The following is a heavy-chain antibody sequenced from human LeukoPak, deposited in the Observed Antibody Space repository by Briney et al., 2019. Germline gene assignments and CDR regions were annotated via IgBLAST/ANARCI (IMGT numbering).Heavy chain of an antibody. Sequence: GGTLRLSCGVSGVTFSSRDWMSWGRQAPGEGLEWVADIKQDGGGNNYMDSVKGRFTISRDNAKNSVDLQLTSLTAEDTAVYYCARVGAACTGIFVNLYYSMDIWGKGTTVTISS. CDR3: ARVGAACTGIFVNLYYSMDI. J-gene: IGHJ6*03. CDR1: GVTFSSRDW. V-gene: IGHV3-7*01. D-gene: IGHD2/OR15-2a*01. CDR2: IKQDGGGN.